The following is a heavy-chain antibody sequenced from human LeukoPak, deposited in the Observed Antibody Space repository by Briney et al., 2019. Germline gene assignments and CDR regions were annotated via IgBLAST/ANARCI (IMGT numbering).Heavy chain of an antibody. Sequence: PGRSLRLSCAASGFTFSSYGMHWVRQAPGKGLEWVAVIWYDGSNKYYADSVKGRFTISRDNSKNTLYLQMNSLRAEDTAVYYCAKENYDSSGYYYVYAFDIWGQGTMVTVSS. V-gene: IGHV3-33*06. J-gene: IGHJ3*02. CDR2: IWYDGSNK. D-gene: IGHD3-22*01. CDR3: AKENYDSSGYYYVYAFDI. CDR1: GFTFSSYG.